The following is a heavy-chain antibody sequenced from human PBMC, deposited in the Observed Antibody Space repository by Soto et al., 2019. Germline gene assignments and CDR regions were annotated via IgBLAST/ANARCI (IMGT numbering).Heavy chain of an antibody. Sequence: PGGSLRLSCAASGFTFSGSAMHWVRQASGKGLEWVGRIRSKANSYATAYAASVKGRFTISRDDSKNTAHLQMNSLKTEDTAVYYCATLWFGFLYYFAHWGQGTLVTVSS. CDR3: ATLWFGFLYYFAH. J-gene: IGHJ4*02. D-gene: IGHD3-10*01. V-gene: IGHV3-73*01. CDR2: IRSKANSYAT. CDR1: GFTFSGSA.